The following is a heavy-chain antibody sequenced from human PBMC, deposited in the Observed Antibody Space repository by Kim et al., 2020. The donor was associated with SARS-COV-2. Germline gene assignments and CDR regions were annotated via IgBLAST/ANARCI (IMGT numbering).Heavy chain of an antibody. J-gene: IGHJ4*02. CDR1: GGTFSSYA. V-gene: IGHV1-69*13. CDR2: IIPIFGTA. CDR3: ARVRQRSYSRQWLAPLDY. Sequence: SVKVSCKASGGTFSSYAISWVRQAPGQGLEWMGGIIPIFGTANYAQKFQGRVTITADESTSTAYMELSSLRSENTAVYYCARVRQRSYSRQWLAPLDYWGQGTLVTVSS. D-gene: IGHD6-19*01.